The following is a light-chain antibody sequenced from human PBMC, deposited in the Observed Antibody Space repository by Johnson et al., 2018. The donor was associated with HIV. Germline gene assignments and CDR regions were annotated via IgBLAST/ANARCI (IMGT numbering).Light chain of an antibody. CDR2: ENN. CDR1: SSNIGNNY. CDR3: GTWDSSLSVFYV. J-gene: IGLJ1*01. V-gene: IGLV1-51*02. Sequence: VLTQPPSVSAAPGQKVTISCSGSSSNIGNNYVSWYQQLPGTAPKLLIYENNKRPSGIPDRFSGSKSGTSATLGITGLQTGDEADYYCGTWDSSLSVFYVFGTGTKVTVL.